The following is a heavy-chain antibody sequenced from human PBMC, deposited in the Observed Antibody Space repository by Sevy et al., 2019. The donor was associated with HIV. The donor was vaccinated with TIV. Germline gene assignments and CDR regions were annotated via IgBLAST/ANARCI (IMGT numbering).Heavy chain of an antibody. V-gene: IGHV3-11*01. CDR3: AREADYYFDS. J-gene: IGHJ4*02. D-gene: IGHD2-21*02. CDR2: ISSRGSTE. CDR1: GFTFSDYH. Sequence: GGSLRLSCEASGFTFSDYHMTWIRQAPGKGLEWVAYISSRGSTEHYADSVKGRFTISRDNVKNSLYLQMYSLRGEDTAVYYCAREADYYFDSWGQGSLVTVSS.